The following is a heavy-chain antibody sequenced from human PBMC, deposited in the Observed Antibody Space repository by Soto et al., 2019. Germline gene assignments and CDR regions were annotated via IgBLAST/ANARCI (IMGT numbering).Heavy chain of an antibody. J-gene: IGHJ4*02. CDR1: GFIFDEYA. D-gene: IGHD4-17*01. Sequence: EVQLVESGGGLVQPGRSLRLSCAASGFIFDEYAMHWVRHAPGKGLEWVSSISWNSGNIGYADSVKGRFTISRDNAKNSLYLQMNSVRGEDTALYYCAKGASTTVFAFNDYGGQGTLVTVSS. CDR2: ISWNSGNI. CDR3: AKGASTTVFAFNDY. V-gene: IGHV3-9*01.